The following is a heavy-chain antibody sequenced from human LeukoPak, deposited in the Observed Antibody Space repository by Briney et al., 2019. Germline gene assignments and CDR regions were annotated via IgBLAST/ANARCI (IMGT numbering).Heavy chain of an antibody. CDR1: GGSIRSDIYY. Sequence: SETLSLTCTVSGGSIRSDIYYWSWIRQHPGKGLEWIGYIYYSGSTYYNPSLKSRVTISVDTSKNQFSLKLSSVTAADTAVYYCARVFGSGRFIDYWGQGTLVTVSS. CDR3: ARVFGSGRFIDY. CDR2: IYYSGST. J-gene: IGHJ4*02. D-gene: IGHD3-10*01. V-gene: IGHV4-31*03.